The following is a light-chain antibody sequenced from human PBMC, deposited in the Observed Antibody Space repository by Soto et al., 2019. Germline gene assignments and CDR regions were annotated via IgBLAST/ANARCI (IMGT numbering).Light chain of an antibody. CDR3: QQRRSWPPTIT. J-gene: IGKJ5*01. CDR2: DAS. V-gene: IGKV3-11*01. Sequence: EPVLTQSPDTLSFSPGERATLSCRPIQSVSTYLAWYQQRTGQAPRLLIYDASYRATDIPPRFSGSGSGTDFTLTISSLEPEDFAVYYCQQRRSWPPTITFGQGTRLEIK. CDR1: QSVSTY.